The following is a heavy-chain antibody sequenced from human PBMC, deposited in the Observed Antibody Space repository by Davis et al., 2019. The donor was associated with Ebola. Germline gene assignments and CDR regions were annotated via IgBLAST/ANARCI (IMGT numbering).Heavy chain of an antibody. CDR1: GGSISSSNW. Sequence: SETLSLTCAVSGGSISSSNWWRWVRQPPGKGLEWIGEIYHSGSTNYNPSLKSRVTISVDKSKNQFSLKLSSVTAADTAVYYCARLGWFGELLSHTFDYWGQGTLVTVSS. CDR2: IYHSGST. CDR3: ARLGWFGELLSHTFDY. V-gene: IGHV4-4*02. D-gene: IGHD3-10*01. J-gene: IGHJ4*02.